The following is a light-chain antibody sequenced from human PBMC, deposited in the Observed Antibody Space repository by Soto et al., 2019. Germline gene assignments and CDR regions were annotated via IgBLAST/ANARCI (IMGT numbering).Light chain of an antibody. CDR1: QGISNF. J-gene: IGKJ1*01. CDR3: QQYHRYSRT. V-gene: IGKV1-27*01. CDR2: SAS. Sequence: DVQMTQSPSSLSASAGDRVTITCRASQGISNFVAWYQQIAGKVPKLLIHSASTLQSGVPSRFSGSGSGTDFTLTISSLQPDDFATYYCQQYHRYSRTFGQGTKVDIK.